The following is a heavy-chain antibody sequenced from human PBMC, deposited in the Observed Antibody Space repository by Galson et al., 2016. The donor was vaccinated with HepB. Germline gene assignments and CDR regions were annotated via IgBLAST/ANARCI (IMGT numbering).Heavy chain of an antibody. Sequence: SVKVSCKAPGGTFSSYTINWLRQAPGQGLEWVGGIIPIFESATITRKFQGRVTITADESTRTAYMALRNRRSGDTAIYYCAREAKVPTPLPDRDYFDDWGQGTLITVSS. CDR3: AREAKVPTPLPDRDYFDD. CDR2: IIPIFESA. CDR1: GGTFSSYT. D-gene: IGHD1-14*01. V-gene: IGHV1-69*13. J-gene: IGHJ4*02.